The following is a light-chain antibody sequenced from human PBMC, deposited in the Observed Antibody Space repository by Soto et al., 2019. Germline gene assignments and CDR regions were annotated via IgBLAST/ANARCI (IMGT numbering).Light chain of an antibody. CDR2: DAS. Sequence: EIVLTQSPATLSFSPGERATLSCRASQNVSPYLAWYQQKPGQAPRLLIYDASNRATGIPARFSGSGSGTDFTLTISSLEPEDFAVYYCQQRTNWLTFGPGTKVDIK. CDR3: QQRTNWLT. J-gene: IGKJ3*01. V-gene: IGKV3-11*01. CDR1: QNVSPY.